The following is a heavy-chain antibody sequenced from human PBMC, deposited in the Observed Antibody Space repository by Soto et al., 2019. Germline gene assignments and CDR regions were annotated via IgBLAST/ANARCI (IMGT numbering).Heavy chain of an antibody. CDR2: ISYDGSNK. V-gene: IGHV3-30*18. CDR3: AKGPINNNWNYPYVPTFNPGLVY. Sequence: GGSLRLSCAASGFTFSSYGMHWVRQAPGKGLEWVAVISYDGSNKYYADSVKGRFTISRDNSKNTLYLQMNSLRAEDTAVYYCAKGPINNNWNYPYVPTFNPGLVYWGQGTLVTVYS. D-gene: IGHD1-7*01. CDR1: GFTFSSYG. J-gene: IGHJ4*02.